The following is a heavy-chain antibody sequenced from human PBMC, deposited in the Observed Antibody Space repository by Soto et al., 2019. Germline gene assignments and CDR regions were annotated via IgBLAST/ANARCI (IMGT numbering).Heavy chain of an antibody. J-gene: IGHJ6*02. V-gene: IGHV6-1*01. D-gene: IGHD6-13*01. CDR2: TYYRSKWYI. Sequence: SQTLSLTCAISGDSVSSNSAAWNWIRHSPSRGLEWLGRTYYRSKWYIDYAVSVKSRITITPDTSKNQFSLQLNSVTPEDTAVYYCARDEQQLEGMDVWGQGTSVTVSS. CDR1: GDSVSSNSAA. CDR3: ARDEQQLEGMDV.